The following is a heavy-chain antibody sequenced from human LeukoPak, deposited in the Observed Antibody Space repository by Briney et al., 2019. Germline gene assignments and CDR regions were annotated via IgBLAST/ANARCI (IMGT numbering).Heavy chain of an antibody. D-gene: IGHD3-10*01. J-gene: IGHJ5*02. CDR2: ISGRGDNT. V-gene: IGHV3-23*01. Sequence: GGSLRLSCAASGFTFSSYAMSWVRQAPGKGLEWVSTISGRGDNTYYADSVKGRFTISTDNSKNTLYLQMSSLRPEDTAVYYCAKDSLATSGSSLGNWFDPWGQGTLVAVSS. CDR3: AKDSLATSGSSLGNWFDP. CDR1: GFTFSSYA.